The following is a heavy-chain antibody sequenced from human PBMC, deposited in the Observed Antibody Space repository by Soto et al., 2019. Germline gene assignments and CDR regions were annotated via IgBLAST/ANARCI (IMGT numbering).Heavy chain of an antibody. CDR3: ARGIGYCSSINCYSSRRLRFDS. CDR1: GGSFSGYY. Sequence: QVQLQQWGAGLLKPSETLSLTCAVYGGSFSGYYWTWIRQSPEKGLEWIGEVNHSGTTYYNPSLKTRGTISVHTPNNQFSLKMSSVTAADTAVYYCARGIGYCSSINCYSSRRLRFDSWGQGTLVTVSS. CDR2: VNHSGTT. J-gene: IGHJ4*02. V-gene: IGHV4-34*01. D-gene: IGHD2-2*01.